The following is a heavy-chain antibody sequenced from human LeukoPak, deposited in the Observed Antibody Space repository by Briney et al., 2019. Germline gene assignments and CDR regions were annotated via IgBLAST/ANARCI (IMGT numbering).Heavy chain of an antibody. CDR2: ISSSSSYI. CDR1: GFTFSSYE. Sequence: GGSLRLSCAASGFTFSSYEMNWVRQAPGKGLEWVSSISSSSSYIYYADSVKGRFTISRDNAKNSLYLQMNSLRAEDTAVYYCARETYDFWSGYYFRYYYYMDVWGKGTTVTVSS. V-gene: IGHV3-21*01. D-gene: IGHD3-3*01. J-gene: IGHJ6*03. CDR3: ARETYDFWSGYYFRYYYYMDV.